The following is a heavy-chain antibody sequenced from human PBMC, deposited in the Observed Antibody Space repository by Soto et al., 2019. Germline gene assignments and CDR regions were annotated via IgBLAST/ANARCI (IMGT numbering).Heavy chain of an antibody. V-gene: IGHV3-23*01. CDR1: GLTFSDYA. D-gene: IGHD2-15*01. Sequence: EVQLLESGGGLVQPGGSLRLSCAASGLTFSDYAMNWVRQAPGKGLEWVSGISGSGGDTYYADSVNGRFTISRDNSNNTLYLQMSSLRADDTVVYLCAKGGCSGVSCGWFDPWGQGTLVTVSS. J-gene: IGHJ5*02. CDR3: AKGGCSGVSCGWFDP. CDR2: ISGSGGDT.